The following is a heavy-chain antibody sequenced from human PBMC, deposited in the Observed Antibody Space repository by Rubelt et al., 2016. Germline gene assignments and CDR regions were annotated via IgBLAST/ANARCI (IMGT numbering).Heavy chain of an antibody. Sequence: QVQLQESGPGLVKPSETLSLICTVSTYSISSGYYWGWIRQPPGKGLEWIANVCYSGSTNYNPSLQSRVTISVDTSKNAFSLNVTSVTAADTAVYYCARDHKQWYGMDVWGQGTTVTVSS. J-gene: IGHJ6*02. CDR2: VCYSGST. D-gene: IGHD6-19*01. V-gene: IGHV4-38-2*02. CDR1: TYSISSGYY. CDR3: ARDHKQWYGMDV.